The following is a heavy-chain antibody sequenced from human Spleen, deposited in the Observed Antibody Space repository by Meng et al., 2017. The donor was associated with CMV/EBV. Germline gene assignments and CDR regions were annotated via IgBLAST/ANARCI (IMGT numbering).Heavy chain of an antibody. V-gene: IGHV1-69*10. CDR1: EDSFTTYY. CDR3: ARDVGALNHGYFDY. D-gene: IGHD1-26*01. J-gene: IGHJ4*02. Sequence: SVKVSCKTSEDSFTTYYMHWVRQAPGQGLEWMGGIIPILGIANYAQKFQGRVTITADKSTSTAYMELSSLRSEDTAVYYCARDVGALNHGYFDYWGQGTLVTVSS. CDR2: IIPILGIA.